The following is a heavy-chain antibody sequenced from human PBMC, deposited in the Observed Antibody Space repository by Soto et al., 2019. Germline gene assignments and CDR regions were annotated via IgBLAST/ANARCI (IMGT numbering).Heavy chain of an antibody. V-gene: IGHV3-30*18. CDR2: MSYDGRNQ. Sequence: QVQLVESGGGVVQPGTSLRLSCSASGFTLSGVDMHWVRQAPGKGLEWVAVMSYDGRNQYDADSVKGRFTVSRDSSKSTLYLQMNSLRTEDAAVYYCAKGGWYTSSSRSDCWGQGTLVTVSS. J-gene: IGHJ4*02. D-gene: IGHD6-6*01. CDR3: AKGGWYTSSSRSDC. CDR1: GFTLSGVD.